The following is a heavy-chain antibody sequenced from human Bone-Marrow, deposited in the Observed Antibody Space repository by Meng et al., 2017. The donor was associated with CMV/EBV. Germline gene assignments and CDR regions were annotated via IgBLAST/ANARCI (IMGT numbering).Heavy chain of an antibody. CDR2: ISSSSSYI. CDR3: ARDRGCSSTSCYTFNGMDV. V-gene: IGHV3-21*01. CDR1: GFTFSSYS. D-gene: IGHD2-2*02. Sequence: GESLKISCAASGFTFSSYSKNWVRQAPGKGLEWVSSISSSSSYIYYADSVKGRFTISRDNAKNSLYLQMNSLRDEDTAVYYCARDRGCSSTSCYTFNGMDVWGQGTTVTVSS. J-gene: IGHJ6*01.